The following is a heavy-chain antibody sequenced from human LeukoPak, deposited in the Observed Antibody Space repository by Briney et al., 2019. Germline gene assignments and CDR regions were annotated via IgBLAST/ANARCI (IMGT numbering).Heavy chain of an antibody. Sequence: GGSLRLSCSASGFTFKKYAMHWVRQAPGKGREYVSAINSNGGRTYYADSVKGRFTISRDNSKNTLFLQMSSLRVEDKAVYYCVKDLYYDNSGYYSGAFDYWGQGTLVTVSS. D-gene: IGHD3-22*01. CDR2: INSNGGRT. J-gene: IGHJ4*02. CDR1: GFTFKKYA. CDR3: VKDLYYDNSGYYSGAFDY. V-gene: IGHV3-64D*06.